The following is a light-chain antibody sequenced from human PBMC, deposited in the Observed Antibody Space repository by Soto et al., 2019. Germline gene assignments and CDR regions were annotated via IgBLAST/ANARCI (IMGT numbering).Light chain of an antibody. CDR1: SSDIGAYKY. V-gene: IGLV2-8*01. CDR3: SSYAGSNDRWV. Sequence: QSALTQPPSASGSPGQSVTISCSETSSDIGAYKYVSWYQQHPGKAPKLMIHEVSKRPSGVPDRFSGSKSGNTASLTVSGLQAEDEADYYCSSYAGSNDRWVFGGGTKVTVL. J-gene: IGLJ3*02. CDR2: EVS.